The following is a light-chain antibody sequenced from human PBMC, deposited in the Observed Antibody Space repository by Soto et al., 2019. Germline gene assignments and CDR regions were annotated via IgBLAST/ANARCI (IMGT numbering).Light chain of an antibody. J-gene: IGLJ2*01. CDR1: SSDVGGYNY. V-gene: IGLV2-8*01. CDR2: EVS. CDR3: SSYAGRNNYVV. Sequence: QSVLTQPPSASGSPGQSVTISCTGTSSDVGGYNYVSWYQQHPGKAPKLMIYEVSKRPSGVPDRCSGSKSGNTASLTVSGLHAEDEADYYCSSYAGRNNYVVFGGGTKLTVL.